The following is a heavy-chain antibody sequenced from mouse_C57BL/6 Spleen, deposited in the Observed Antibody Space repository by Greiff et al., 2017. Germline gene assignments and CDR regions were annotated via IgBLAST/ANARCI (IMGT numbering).Heavy chain of an antibody. D-gene: IGHD1-1*01. J-gene: IGHJ1*03. CDR1: GYSFTDYN. CDR2: INPNDGTT. CDR3: ARRGNYYGSSYAGWYFDV. Sequence: VQLQQSGPELVKPGASVKISCKASGYSFTDYNMNWVKQSNGKSLEWIGVINPNDGTTSYNQKFKGKATLTVDQSSSTAYMQLNSLTSEDSAVYDCARRGNYYGSSYAGWYFDVWGTGTTVTVSS. V-gene: IGHV1-39*01.